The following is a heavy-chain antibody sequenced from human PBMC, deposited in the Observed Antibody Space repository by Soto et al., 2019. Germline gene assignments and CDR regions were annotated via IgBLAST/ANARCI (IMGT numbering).Heavy chain of an antibody. Sequence: SVKVSCKASGGTFSSYAISWVRQAPGQGLEWMGGIIPIFGTANYAQKFQGRVTITADESTSTAYMELSSLRSEDTAVYYCVRVITMVRGATAGQWVDPWGQGTLVSVS. CDR1: GGTFSSYA. D-gene: IGHD3-10*01. J-gene: IGHJ5*02. CDR2: IIPIFGTA. V-gene: IGHV1-69*13. CDR3: VRVITMVRGATAGQWVDP.